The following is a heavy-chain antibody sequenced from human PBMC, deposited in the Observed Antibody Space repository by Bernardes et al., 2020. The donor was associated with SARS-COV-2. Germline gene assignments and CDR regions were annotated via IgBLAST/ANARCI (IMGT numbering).Heavy chain of an antibody. CDR1: GFTFSSYG. Sequence: GGSLRLSCEASGFTFSSYGMHWVRQAPGKGLEWVAVISYDGSNKYYADSVKGRFTISRDNSKNTLYLQMNSLIPEDTAVYYCAKDRGGSYYAGDWGQGTLVTVSS. D-gene: IGHD1-26*01. CDR3: AKDRGGSYYAGD. J-gene: IGHJ4*02. CDR2: ISYDGSNK. V-gene: IGHV3-30*18.